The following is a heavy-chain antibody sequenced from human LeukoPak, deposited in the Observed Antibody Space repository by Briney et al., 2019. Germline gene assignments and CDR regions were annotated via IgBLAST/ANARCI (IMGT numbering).Heavy chain of an antibody. Sequence: PSETLSLTCTVSGGSISSSSYYWGWIRQPPGKGLEWIGSIYYSGSTYYNPSLKSRVTISVDTSKNQFSLKLSSVTAADTAVYYCARRELLLWNLKKNWFDPWGQGTLVTVSS. D-gene: IGHD1-26*01. V-gene: IGHV4-39*07. J-gene: IGHJ5*02. CDR2: IYYSGST. CDR1: GGSISSSSYY. CDR3: ARRELLLWNLKKNWFDP.